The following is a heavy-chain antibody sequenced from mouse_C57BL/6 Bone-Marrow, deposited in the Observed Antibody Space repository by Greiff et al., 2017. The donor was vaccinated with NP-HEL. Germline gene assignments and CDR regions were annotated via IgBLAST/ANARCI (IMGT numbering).Heavy chain of an antibody. CDR3: ARGGYYGSSYPYWNFDV. CDR2: IYPRSGNT. J-gene: IGHJ1*03. Sequence: VKLMESGAELARPGASVKLSCKASGYTFTSYGISWVKQRTGQGLEWIGEIYPRSGNTYYNEKFKGKATLTADKSSSTAYMELRSLTSEDSAVYFCARGGYYGSSYPYWNFDVWGTGTTVTVSS. V-gene: IGHV1-81*01. D-gene: IGHD1-1*01. CDR1: GYTFTSYG.